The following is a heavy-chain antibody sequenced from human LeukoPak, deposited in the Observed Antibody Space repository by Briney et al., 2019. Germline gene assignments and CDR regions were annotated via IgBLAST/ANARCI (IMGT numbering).Heavy chain of an antibody. Sequence: GGSLRLSCAASGFTFRSYSMNWVRQAPGKGLEWVSTISSSSTYIYYADSVKGRFTISRDNAENSVYLQTDSLRGDDTAVYYCARDLSLGAPGGFDYWGQGTLVTVSS. CDR1: GFTFRSYS. J-gene: IGHJ4*02. V-gene: IGHV3-21*01. D-gene: IGHD3-16*01. CDR2: ISSSSTYI. CDR3: ARDLSLGAPGGFDY.